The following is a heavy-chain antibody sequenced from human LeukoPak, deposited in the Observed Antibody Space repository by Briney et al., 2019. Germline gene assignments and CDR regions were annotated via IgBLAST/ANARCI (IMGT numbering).Heavy chain of an antibody. J-gene: IGHJ6*02. CDR3: ARSRDPRYCSGGSCFPRAYYYYGMDV. CDR2: IYCSGST. Sequence: PSETLSLTCTVSGGSISSYYWSWVRQPPGKGLEWVGYIYCSGSTNYNASLKSRVTISVDTSKNQFSLKLSSMTAADTAVYYCARSRDPRYCSGGSCFPRAYYYYGMDVWGQGTTVTVSS. CDR1: GGSISSYY. D-gene: IGHD2-15*01. V-gene: IGHV4-59*01.